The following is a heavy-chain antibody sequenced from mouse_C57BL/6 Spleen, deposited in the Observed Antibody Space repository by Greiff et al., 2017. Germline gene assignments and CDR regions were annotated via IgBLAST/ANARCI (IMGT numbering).Heavy chain of an antibody. CDR3: AREGSNYDFDY. D-gene: IGHD2-5*01. Sequence: EVQLQESEGGLVQPGSSMKLSCTASGFTFSDYYMAWVRQVPEKGLEWVANINYDGSSTYYLDSLKSRFIISRDNAKNILYLQMSSLKSEDTATYYCAREGSNYDFDYWGQGTTLTVSS. CDR1: GFTFSDYY. V-gene: IGHV5-16*01. J-gene: IGHJ2*01. CDR2: INYDGSST.